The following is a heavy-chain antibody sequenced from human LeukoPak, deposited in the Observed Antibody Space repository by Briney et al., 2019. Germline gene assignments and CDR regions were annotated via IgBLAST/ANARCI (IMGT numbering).Heavy chain of an antibody. V-gene: IGHV3-74*01. CDR2: INSDGSST. D-gene: IGHD6-13*01. CDR3: ARGGWDSSSWYLYYMDV. Sequence: GGSLRLSCAASGFTFSSYWMHWVRQAPGKGLVWVSRINSDGSSTTYADSVKGRFTISRDNAKNTLYLRAEDTAVYYCARGGWDSSSWYLYYMDVWGKGTTVTVSS. J-gene: IGHJ6*03. CDR1: GFTFSSYW.